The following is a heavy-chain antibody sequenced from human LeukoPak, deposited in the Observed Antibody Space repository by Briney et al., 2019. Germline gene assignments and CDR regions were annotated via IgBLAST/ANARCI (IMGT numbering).Heavy chain of an antibody. Sequence: XAPXXXXXGGXXFDPEDGETIYAQKFQGRVTMTEDTSTDTAYMELSSLRSEDTAVYYCATNPYSSGWYGSPGDYWGQGTLVTVSS. D-gene: IGHD6-19*01. V-gene: IGHV1-24*01. CDR3: ATNPYSSGWYGSPGDY. CDR2: FDPEDGET. J-gene: IGHJ4*02.